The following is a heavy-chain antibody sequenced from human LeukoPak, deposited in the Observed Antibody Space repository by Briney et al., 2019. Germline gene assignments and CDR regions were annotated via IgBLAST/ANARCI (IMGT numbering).Heavy chain of an antibody. CDR1: GFTFSSYA. CDR3: ARDEVPVGYYYDSSGFFDY. CDR2: ISYDGSNK. D-gene: IGHD3-22*01. J-gene: IGHJ4*02. V-gene: IGHV3-30-3*01. Sequence: PGRSLRLSCAASGFTFSSYAMHWVRQAPGKGLEWVAVISYDGSNKYYADSVKGRFTISRDNSKNTLYLQMNSLRAEDTAVYYCARDEVPVGYYYDSSGFFDYWGQGTLVTVSS.